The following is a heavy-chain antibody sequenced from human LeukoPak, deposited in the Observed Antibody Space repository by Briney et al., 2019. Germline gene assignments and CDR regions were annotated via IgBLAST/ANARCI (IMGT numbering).Heavy chain of an antibody. CDR3: ARFLEIVFIGYYFDY. CDR2: INHSGST. D-gene: IGHD3-22*01. CDR1: GGSFSGYY. J-gene: IGHJ4*02. Sequence: SETLSLTCAVYGGSFSGYYGSWIRQPPGKGLEWIGEINHSGSTNYNPSLKSRVTISVDTSKNQFSLKLSSVTAADTAVYYCARFLEIVFIGYYFDYWGQGTLVTVSS. V-gene: IGHV4-34*01.